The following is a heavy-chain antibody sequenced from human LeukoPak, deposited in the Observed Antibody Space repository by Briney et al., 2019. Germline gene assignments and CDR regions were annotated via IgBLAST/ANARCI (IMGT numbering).Heavy chain of an antibody. Sequence: GGSLRLSCTASGFTFDDYGMSGVRQAPGKGLEGVSCINWNCGSTGYAASVTDRFTIYRDNAKHSLYLHMHSLRAEDTALYYCAREYAYYGSGHYYYYYMDVWGNGTTVTVSS. CDR2: INWNCGST. CDR3: AREYAYYGSGHYYYYYMDV. V-gene: IGHV3-20*04. J-gene: IGHJ6*03. D-gene: IGHD3-10*01. CDR1: GFTFDDYG.